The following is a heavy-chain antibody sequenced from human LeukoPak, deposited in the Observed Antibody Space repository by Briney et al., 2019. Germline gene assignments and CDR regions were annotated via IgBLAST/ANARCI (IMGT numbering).Heavy chain of an antibody. V-gene: IGHV1-69*04. J-gene: IGHJ4*02. CDR2: IIPILGIA. Sequence: SVEVSCKASGGTFSSYAISWVRQAPGQGLEWMGRIIPILGIANYAQKFQGRVTMTRDTSTSTVYMELSSLRSEDTAVYYCARVSVATGDSTDYWGQGTLVTVSS. CDR3: ARVSVATGDSTDY. CDR1: GGTFSSYA. D-gene: IGHD5-12*01.